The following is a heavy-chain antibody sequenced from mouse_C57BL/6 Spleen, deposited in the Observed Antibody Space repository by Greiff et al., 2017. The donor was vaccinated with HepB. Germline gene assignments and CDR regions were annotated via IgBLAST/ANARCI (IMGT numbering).Heavy chain of an antibody. D-gene: IGHD3-2*02. V-gene: IGHV1-64*01. CDR1: GYTFTSYW. CDR2: IHPNSGST. Sequence: QVQLQQPGAELVKPGASVKLSCKASGYTFTSYWMHWVKQRPGQGLEWIGMIHPNSGSTNYNEKFKSKATLTVDKSSSTAYMQLSSLTSEDSAVYYCARSQTAQAHMDYWGQGTSVTVSS. CDR3: ARSQTAQAHMDY. J-gene: IGHJ4*01.